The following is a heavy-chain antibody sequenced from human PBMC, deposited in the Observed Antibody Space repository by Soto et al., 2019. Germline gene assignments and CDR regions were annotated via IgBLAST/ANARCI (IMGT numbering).Heavy chain of an antibody. CDR1: GFIFSGYR. J-gene: IGHJ5*02. CDR2: ISSIGDYI. D-gene: IGHD2-2*01. Sequence: EVQLVESGGALVKPGGSLRLSCVASGFIFSGYRMNWVRQAPGKGLEWVSAISSIGDYIYYADSVRGRFTMSRDNTKNSLYLHMDSLRAEDTAVYYCASSAHRQVPDAHNWFDPWGQGTLVTVS. CDR3: ASSAHRQVPDAHNWFDP. V-gene: IGHV3-21*01.